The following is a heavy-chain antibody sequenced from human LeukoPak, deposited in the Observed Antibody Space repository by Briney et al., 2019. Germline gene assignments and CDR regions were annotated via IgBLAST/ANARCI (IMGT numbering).Heavy chain of an antibody. Sequence: SVKVSCKASGGTFSSYAISWVRQAPGQGLEWMGRIIPIFGTANYAQKFQGRVTITTDESTSTAYKELSSLRSEDTAVYYCARVSYYYGSEAPYYFDYWGQGTLVTVSS. V-gene: IGHV1-69*05. CDR1: GGTFSSYA. CDR2: IIPIFGTA. CDR3: ARVSYYYGSEAPYYFDY. J-gene: IGHJ4*02. D-gene: IGHD3-10*01.